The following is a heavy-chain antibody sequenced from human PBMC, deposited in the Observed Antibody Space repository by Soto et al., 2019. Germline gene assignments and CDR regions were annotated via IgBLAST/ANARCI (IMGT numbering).Heavy chain of an antibody. CDR2: IKSKTDGGTA. CDR3: ARDRDYYKADY. D-gene: IGHD3-10*01. CDR1: GVTLSNVW. Sequence: GGSLRFSCAVSGVTLSNVWMNWVRQAPGKGPEWVARIKSKTDGGTADYAAPVKGRFTISRDDSENTLYLQMNSLKTEDTAVYYCARDRDYYKADYWGQGTLVTVSS. J-gene: IGHJ4*01. V-gene: IGHV3-15*07.